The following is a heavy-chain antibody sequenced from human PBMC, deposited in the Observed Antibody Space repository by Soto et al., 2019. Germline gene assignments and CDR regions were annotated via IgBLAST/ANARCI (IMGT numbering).Heavy chain of an antibody. CDR3: TRDQVDLGYCRSTSCYSAGVPDAFDN. Sequence: PGVSLRLSCTASGFTFGDYAMSWFRQAPGKGLEWVGFIRSKAYGGTTEYAASVKGRFTISRDDSKSIAYLQMNSLKTEDTAVYYCTRDQVDLGYCRSTSCYSAGVPDAFDNWGQGTMVNVSS. J-gene: IGHJ3*02. CDR1: GFTFGDYA. D-gene: IGHD2-2*02. V-gene: IGHV3-49*03. CDR2: IRSKAYGGTT.